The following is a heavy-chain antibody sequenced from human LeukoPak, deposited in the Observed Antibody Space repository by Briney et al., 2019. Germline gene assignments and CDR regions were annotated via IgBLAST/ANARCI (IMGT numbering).Heavy chain of an antibody. Sequence: GGSLRLSCAASGFTFSRSAMHWVRQAPGKGLEWVAIISYDGGNKYYADSVKGRFTISRDNSKNTLYLQMNSLRAEDTAVYYCAKDPSYYGSGSFDYWGQGTLVTVSS. J-gene: IGHJ4*02. CDR3: AKDPSYYGSGSFDY. CDR2: ISYDGGNK. CDR1: GFTFSRSA. V-gene: IGHV3-30*18. D-gene: IGHD3-10*01.